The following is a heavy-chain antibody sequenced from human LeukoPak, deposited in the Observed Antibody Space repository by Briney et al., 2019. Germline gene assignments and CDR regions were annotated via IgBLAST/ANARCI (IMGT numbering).Heavy chain of an antibody. CDR1: GGTFSSYA. CDR3: ATVIVVVPAARLPFDY. CDR2: IIPIFGTA. V-gene: IGHV1-69*01. J-gene: IGHJ4*02. D-gene: IGHD2-2*01. Sequence: SVKVSCKASGGTFSSYAISWVRQARGQGLEWMGGIIPIFGTANYAQKFQGRVTITADESTSTAYMELSSLRSEDTAVYYCATVIVVVPAARLPFDYWGQGTLVTVSS.